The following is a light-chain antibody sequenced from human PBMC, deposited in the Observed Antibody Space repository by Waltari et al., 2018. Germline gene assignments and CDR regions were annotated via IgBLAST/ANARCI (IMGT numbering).Light chain of an antibody. J-gene: IGKJ1*01. CDR2: DAS. CDR1: QSVSVY. Sequence: EVVLTQSPATLSLFPGERATLSCRASQSVSVYLAWYQQKPGQAPRLLIYDASDRATGVPARFSGSGSGTDFTLTISSLEPEDFAVYYCQQRTDRPPVTFGQGTRVEMK. CDR3: QQRTDRPPVT. V-gene: IGKV3-11*01.